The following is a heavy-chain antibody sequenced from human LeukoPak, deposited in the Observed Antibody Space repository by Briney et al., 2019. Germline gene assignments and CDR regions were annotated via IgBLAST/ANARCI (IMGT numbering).Heavy chain of an antibody. CDR1: GYSFTSYW. Sequence: GESLKISCKGSGYSFTSYWIGWVRQMPGKGLEWMGIIYPGDSDTRYSPSFQGQVTISADKSISTAYLQWSSLKASDTAMYYCARRDVVVVAATDHDAFGIWGQGTMVTVSS. D-gene: IGHD2-15*01. CDR2: IYPGDSDT. CDR3: ARRDVVVVAATDHDAFGI. J-gene: IGHJ3*02. V-gene: IGHV5-51*01.